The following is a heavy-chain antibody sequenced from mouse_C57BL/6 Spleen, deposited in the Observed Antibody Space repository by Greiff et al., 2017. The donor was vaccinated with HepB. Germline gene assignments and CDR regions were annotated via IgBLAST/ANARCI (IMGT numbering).Heavy chain of an antibody. Sequence: QVQLKQPGAELVKPGASVKMSCKASGYTFTSYWITWVKQRPGQGLEWIGDIYPGSGSTNYNEKFKSKATLTVDTSSSTAYMQLRSLTSEDSAVYYCARYYSNYHAMDYWGQGTSVTVSS. CDR3: ARYYSNYHAMDY. CDR2: IYPGSGST. CDR1: GYTFTSYW. J-gene: IGHJ4*01. V-gene: IGHV1-55*01. D-gene: IGHD2-5*01.